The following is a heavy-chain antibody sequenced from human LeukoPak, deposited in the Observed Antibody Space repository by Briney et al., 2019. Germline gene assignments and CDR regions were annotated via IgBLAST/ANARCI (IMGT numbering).Heavy chain of an antibody. V-gene: IGHV3-21*01. J-gene: IGHJ5*02. CDR1: GFTFSSYS. CDR2: ISSSSSYI. Sequence: GGSLRLSCAASGFTFSSYSMNWVRQAPGKGLEWVSSISSSSSYIYYADSVKGRFTISRDNAKNSLYLQMNSLRAEDTAVYYCARDGPRRIQLSFDPWGQGTLVTVSS. D-gene: IGHD5-18*01. CDR3: ARDGPRRIQLSFDP.